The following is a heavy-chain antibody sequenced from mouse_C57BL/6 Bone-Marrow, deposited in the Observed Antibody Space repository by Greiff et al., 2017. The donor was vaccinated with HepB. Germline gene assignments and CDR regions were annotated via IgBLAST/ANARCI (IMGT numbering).Heavy chain of an antibody. CDR1: GYTFTSYW. Sequence: QVQLKQPGAELVKPGASVKMSCKASGYTFTSYWITWVKQRPGQGLEWIGDIYPGSGSTNYNEKFKSKATLTVDTSSSTAYMQLSSLTSEDSAVYYCARRSYDPHYLDYWGQGTTLTVSS. CDR2: IYPGSGST. CDR3: ARRSYDPHYLDY. J-gene: IGHJ2*01. D-gene: IGHD2-3*01. V-gene: IGHV1-55*01.